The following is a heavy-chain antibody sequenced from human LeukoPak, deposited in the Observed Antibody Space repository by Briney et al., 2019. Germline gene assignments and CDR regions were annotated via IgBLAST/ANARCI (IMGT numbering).Heavy chain of an antibody. D-gene: IGHD3-3*01. CDR2: TYYRSKWYN. V-gene: IGHV6-1*01. CDR3: PRNLDESKIFLPFDI. CDR1: GDSVSRNSAA. Sequence: SPTLSLTCVISGDSVSRNSAAWNWIRQSPSRGLEWLGRTYYRSKWYNDYALSVKSRITINSDTSKNQISLQVDSVTPEDTAVYYCPRNLDESKIFLPFDIWGQGTLVTVSS. J-gene: IGHJ3*02.